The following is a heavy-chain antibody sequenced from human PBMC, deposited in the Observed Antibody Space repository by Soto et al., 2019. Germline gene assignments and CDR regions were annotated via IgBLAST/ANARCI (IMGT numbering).Heavy chain of an antibody. D-gene: IGHD3-10*01. CDR3: ARGSTDSYPGSRIFGF. J-gene: IGHJ4*02. CDR2: ITDTGGDA. Sequence: GGSLRLSCVDSGLTFGSRAMSWVRQAPGEGLQWVSTITDTGGDAKYADSVRGRFVISRDNSKKILYLQMTSMTAEDSAMYFCARGSTDSYPGSRIFGFWGRGTLVTVSS. CDR1: GLTFGSRA. V-gene: IGHV3-23*01.